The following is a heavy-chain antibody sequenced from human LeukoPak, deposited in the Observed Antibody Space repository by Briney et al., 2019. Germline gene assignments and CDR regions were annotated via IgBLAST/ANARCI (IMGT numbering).Heavy chain of an antibody. CDR2: IDWDDDK. V-gene: IGHV2-70*20. D-gene: IGHD3-10*01. Sequence: SGPTLVNPTQTLTLTCTFSGFSLSTDAMSVSWVRQPPGKALEWLALIDWDDDKYYSASLKTRLTISKASSKNQVVLTMTNMDPVDTATYYCARRLYGSGSSNAFDIWGHGTMVTVSS. CDR3: ARRLYGSGSSNAFDI. J-gene: IGHJ3*02. CDR1: GFSLSTDAMS.